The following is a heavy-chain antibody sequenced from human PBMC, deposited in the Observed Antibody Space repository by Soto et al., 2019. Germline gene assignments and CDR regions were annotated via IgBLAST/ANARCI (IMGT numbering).Heavy chain of an antibody. CDR3: ARDIKMVRGVSDY. Sequence: ASVKVSCKASGYTFTGYYIHWVRQAPGQGLEWMGWINPNSGGTNYAQKFQGRVTMTRDTSISTAYMELSRLRSDDTAVYYCARDIKMVRGVSDYWGQGTLVTVSS. D-gene: IGHD3-10*01. J-gene: IGHJ4*02. V-gene: IGHV1-2*02. CDR1: GYTFTGYY. CDR2: INPNSGGT.